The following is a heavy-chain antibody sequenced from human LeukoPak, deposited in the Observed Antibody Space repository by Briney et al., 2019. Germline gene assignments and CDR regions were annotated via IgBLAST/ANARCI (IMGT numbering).Heavy chain of an antibody. J-gene: IGHJ4*02. CDR3: ANFACCHYDSESGY. CDR1: GFTFNNYA. Sequence: GGSLRLSCVASGFTFNNYAMSWVRQAPGRGLEWLSSISNSGGNIDYRDSVKGRFTISRDNSKNTLYLQMDSLGAEDTAVYYCANFACCHYDSESGYWGQGTLVTVSP. D-gene: IGHD3-22*01. V-gene: IGHV3-23*01. CDR2: ISNSGGNI.